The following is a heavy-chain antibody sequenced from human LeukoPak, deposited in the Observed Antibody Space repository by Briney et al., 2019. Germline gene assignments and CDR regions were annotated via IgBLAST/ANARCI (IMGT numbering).Heavy chain of an antibody. D-gene: IGHD3-10*01. V-gene: IGHV3-23*01. J-gene: IGHJ4*02. Sequence: GGSLRLSCAASGFTFSSYAMSWVRQAPGKGLEWVSTISSGGDNTYYADSVKGRFTISRDNSKNTLYLQMDSLRAEDTAIYYCADFGSGSYCFDYWGQGTLVTVSS. CDR1: GFTFSSYA. CDR2: ISSGGDNT. CDR3: ADFGSGSYCFDY.